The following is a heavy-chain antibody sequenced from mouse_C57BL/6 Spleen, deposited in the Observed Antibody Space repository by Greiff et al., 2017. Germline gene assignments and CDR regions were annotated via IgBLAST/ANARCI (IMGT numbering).Heavy chain of an antibody. V-gene: IGHV1-42*01. J-gene: IGHJ3*01. CDR3: ARAGGTGTPWFAY. D-gene: IGHD4-1*01. Sequence: EVHLVESGPELVKPGASVKISCKASGYSFTGYYMNWVKQSPEKSLEWIGEINPSTGGTTYNQKFKAKATLTVDKSSSTAYMQLKSLTSEDSAVYYCARAGGTGTPWFAYWGQGTLVTVSA. CDR1: GYSFTGYY. CDR2: INPSTGGT.